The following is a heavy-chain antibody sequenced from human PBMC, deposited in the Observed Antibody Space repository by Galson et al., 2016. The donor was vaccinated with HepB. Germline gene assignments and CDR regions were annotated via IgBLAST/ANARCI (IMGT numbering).Heavy chain of an antibody. Sequence: SLRLSCAASGFTLNTYAMSWVRQAPGKGLEWVASIKEDASKAFYADSVKGRFTISRDNVEDSLSLQMNSLRSEDTAVYYCARYGDEAGWNFHQWGQGTLVTVSS. CDR2: IKEDASKA. CDR1: GFTLNTYA. V-gene: IGHV3-7*03. D-gene: IGHD6-19*01. J-gene: IGHJ1*01. CDR3: ARYGDEAGWNFHQ.